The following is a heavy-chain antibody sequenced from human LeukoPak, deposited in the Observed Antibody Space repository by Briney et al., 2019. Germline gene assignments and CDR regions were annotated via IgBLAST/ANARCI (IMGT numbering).Heavy chain of an antibody. D-gene: IGHD2-2*01. V-gene: IGHV4-59*01. CDR1: GGSISSYY. J-gene: IGHJ3*02. CDR2: IYYSGNT. CDR3: ARHSSTVLRDPHDAFDI. Sequence: SETLSLTCTVSGGSISSYYWSWIRQPPGKGLEWIGYIYYSGNTNYNPSLKSRVTISVDTSKNQFSLRLSSVTAADTAVYYCARHSSTVLRDPHDAFDIWGQGTMVTVSS.